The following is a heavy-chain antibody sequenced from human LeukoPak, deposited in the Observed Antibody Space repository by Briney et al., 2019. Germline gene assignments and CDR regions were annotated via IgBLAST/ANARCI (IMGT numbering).Heavy chain of an antibody. J-gene: IGHJ5*02. Sequence: SETLSLTCTVSGGSISSYYWSWIRQPPGKGLEWIGYIYYSGSTNCSPSLKSRVTISLDTSKNQFTLKLSSVTAADTAVYYCARGFDSIWGSSVNWFDPWGQGILVTVSS. CDR1: GGSISSYY. CDR2: IYYSGST. V-gene: IGHV4-59*01. CDR3: ARGFDSIWGSSVNWFDP. D-gene: IGHD3-16*01.